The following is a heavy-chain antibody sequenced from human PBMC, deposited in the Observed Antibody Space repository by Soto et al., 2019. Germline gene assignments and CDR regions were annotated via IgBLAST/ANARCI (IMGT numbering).Heavy chain of an antibody. CDR2: INAGNGNT. D-gene: IGHD2-15*01. V-gene: IGHV1-3*01. Sequence: QVQLVQSGAEVKKPGASVKVSCKASGYTFTSYAMHWVRQAPGQRLEWMGWINAGNGNTKYSQKFQGRVTITRDTSASTAYMELSSLRSDDTAVYYCARGPPARILKFYYYYYMDVWGKRTTVTVSS. CDR1: GYTFTSYA. CDR3: ARGPPARILKFYYYYYMDV. J-gene: IGHJ6*03.